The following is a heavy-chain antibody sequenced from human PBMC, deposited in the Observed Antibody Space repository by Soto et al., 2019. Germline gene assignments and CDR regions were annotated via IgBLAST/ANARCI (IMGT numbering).Heavy chain of an antibody. J-gene: IGHJ5*02. CDR2: ISTSSSTM. CDR1: GFTFSSYS. D-gene: IGHD3-16*01. Sequence: PGGSLRLSCAASGFTFSSYSMNWVRQAPGKGLEWVSYISTSSSTMYYADSVKGRFTISRDNAKNSLYLQMNSLRAEDTAVYYCARDLWGVGVPGPWGQGTRVTVSS. V-gene: IGHV3-48*01. CDR3: ARDLWGVGVPGP.